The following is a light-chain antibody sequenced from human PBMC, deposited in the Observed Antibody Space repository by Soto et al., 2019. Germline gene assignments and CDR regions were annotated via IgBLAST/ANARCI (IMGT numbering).Light chain of an antibody. V-gene: IGKV3-15*01. Sequence: EIVMTQSPATLSVSPGERVTLSCRASQSVSSNLAWYQQKPGQAPRLLIYGASTRVTDIPARFSGSGSGTEFTLTISSLQYEDFEVYYCQQYNNWPPWTFGQATKVEIK. CDR2: GAS. CDR1: QSVSSN. CDR3: QQYNNWPPWT. J-gene: IGKJ1*01.